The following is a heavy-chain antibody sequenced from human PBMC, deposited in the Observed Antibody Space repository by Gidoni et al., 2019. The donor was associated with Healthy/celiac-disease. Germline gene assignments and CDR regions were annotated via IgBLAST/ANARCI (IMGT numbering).Heavy chain of an antibody. CDR3: AKDISGWYDGGYDY. V-gene: IGHV3-9*01. D-gene: IGHD6-19*01. J-gene: IGHJ4*02. Sequence: EVQLVESGGGLVQPGRSLRLSCAASGFTFDDYAMHWVRQAPGKGLEWVSGISWNSGSIGYADSVKGRFTISRDNAKNSLYLQMNSLRAEDTALYYCAKDISGWYDGGYDYWGQGTLVTVSS. CDR1: GFTFDDYA. CDR2: ISWNSGSI.